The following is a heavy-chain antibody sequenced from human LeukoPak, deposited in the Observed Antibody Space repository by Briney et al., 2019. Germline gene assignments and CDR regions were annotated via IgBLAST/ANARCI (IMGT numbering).Heavy chain of an antibody. CDR2: ISAYNGNT. CDR3: ARYSGITGTTLGRVYYFDY. J-gene: IGHJ4*02. CDR1: GYTFTSYA. V-gene: IGHV1-18*01. Sequence: ASVKVSCKASGYTFTSYAMHWVRQAPGQGLEWMGWISAYNGNTNYAQKLQGRVTMTTDTSTSTAYMELRSLRSDDTAVYYCARYSGITGTTLGRVYYFDYWGQGTLVTVSS. D-gene: IGHD1-7*01.